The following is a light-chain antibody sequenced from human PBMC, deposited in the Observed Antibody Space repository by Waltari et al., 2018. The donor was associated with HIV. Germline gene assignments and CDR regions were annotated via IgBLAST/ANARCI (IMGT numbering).Light chain of an antibody. Sequence: SYVLTQPPSVSVAPGQTARITCGGNNIGSKSVPWYQQRPGQAPVLVVYDDTDRPSGIPERFSGSNSGNTATLTISRVEAGDEADYYCQVWDRSSDHVVFGGGTKLTVL. CDR2: DDT. J-gene: IGLJ3*02. V-gene: IGLV3-21*02. CDR3: QVWDRSSDHVV. CDR1: NIGSKS.